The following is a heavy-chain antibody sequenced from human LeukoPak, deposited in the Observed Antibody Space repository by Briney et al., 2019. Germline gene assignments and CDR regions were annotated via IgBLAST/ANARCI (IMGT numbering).Heavy chain of an antibody. CDR1: GYTFTGYY. V-gene: IGHV1-2*02. J-gene: IGHJ4*02. Sequence: ASVKVSCKASGYTFTGYYMHWVRQAPGQGLEWMGWINPNSGGTNYAQKFQGRVTITADKSTSTAYMELSSLRSEDTAVYYCARVSSAATPFDYWGQGTLVTVSS. CDR2: INPNSGGT. CDR3: ARVSSAATPFDY. D-gene: IGHD3-10*01.